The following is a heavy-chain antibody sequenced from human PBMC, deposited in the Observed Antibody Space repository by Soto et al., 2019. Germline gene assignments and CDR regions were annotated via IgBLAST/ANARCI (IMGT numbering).Heavy chain of an antibody. CDR3: ARGRAPGAGDY. Sequence: EVQLVESGGGLVQPGGSLRLSCGASGFSFSSYWMSWVRQAPGKGLEWVANIKEDGSEKYYVDSVKGRFTVSRDNAKNSLYLQMNSLRAEDTAVYYCARGRAPGAGDYWGQGTLVTVSS. CDR1: GFSFSSYW. CDR2: IKEDGSEK. V-gene: IGHV3-7*02. J-gene: IGHJ4*02. D-gene: IGHD6-13*01.